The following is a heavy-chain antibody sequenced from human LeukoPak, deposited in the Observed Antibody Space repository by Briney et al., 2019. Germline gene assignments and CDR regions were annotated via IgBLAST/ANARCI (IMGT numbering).Heavy chain of an antibody. Sequence: SETLSLTCAVYGGSLRADFWSWIRQPPGKGLEWIGDIHPGGSTKYNPSLESRVTISVDTSKIQFSLRLTSVTAADTAVYYCARAPDRIRFDPWGQGALVTVSS. J-gene: IGHJ5*02. V-gene: IGHV4-34*01. D-gene: IGHD1-14*01. CDR1: GGSLRADF. CDR3: ARAPDRIRFDP. CDR2: IHPGGST.